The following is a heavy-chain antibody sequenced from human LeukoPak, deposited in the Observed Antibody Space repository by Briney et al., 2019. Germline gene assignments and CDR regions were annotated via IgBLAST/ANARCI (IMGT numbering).Heavy chain of an antibody. J-gene: IGHJ4*02. CDR2: ISSSGSTI. CDR1: GFTFSDYY. CDR3: ARLSLGHWVAY. D-gene: IGHD3-16*01. V-gene: IGHV3-11*04. Sequence: GGSLRLSCAASGFTFSDYYMSWLRQAPGKGLGWVSYISSSGSTIYYADSVKGRFTISRDNAKNSLYLQMNSLRAEDTAVYYCARLSLGHWVAYWGQGTLVTVSS.